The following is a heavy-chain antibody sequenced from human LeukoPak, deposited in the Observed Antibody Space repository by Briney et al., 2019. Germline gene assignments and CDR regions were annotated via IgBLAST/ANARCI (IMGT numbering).Heavy chain of an antibody. J-gene: IGHJ3*02. Sequence: SVKVSCKASGGTFSSYAISWVRQAPGQGLEWMGGIIPIFGTANYAQKFQGRVTITTDESTSTAYMELSSLRSEDTAVYYCARDLPSGSGFDIWGQGTMVTVSS. D-gene: IGHD3-10*01. CDR1: GGTFSSYA. CDR3: ARDLPSGSGFDI. V-gene: IGHV1-69*05. CDR2: IIPIFGTA.